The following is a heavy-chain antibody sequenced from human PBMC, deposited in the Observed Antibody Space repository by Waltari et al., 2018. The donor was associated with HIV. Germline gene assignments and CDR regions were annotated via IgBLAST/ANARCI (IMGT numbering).Heavy chain of an antibody. J-gene: IGHJ4*02. CDR2: ISWNSGSI. CDR1: GFTFDDYA. CDR3: AKDGSPGFGVVAGRGFDY. D-gene: IGHD3-3*01. V-gene: IGHV3-9*01. Sequence: EVQLVESGGGLVQPGRSLRLSCAASGFTFDDYAMHWVRQAPGQGLEWVSGISWNSGSIGYADSVKGRFTISRDNAKNSLYLQMNSLRAEDTALYYCAKDGSPGFGVVAGRGFDYWGQGTLVTVSS.